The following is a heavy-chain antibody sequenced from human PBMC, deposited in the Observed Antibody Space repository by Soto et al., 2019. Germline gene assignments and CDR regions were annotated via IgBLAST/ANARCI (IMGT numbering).Heavy chain of an antibody. CDR2: ISGSGGST. CDR1: GFTFSSYA. V-gene: IGHV3-23*01. Sequence: GGSLRLSCAASGFTFSSYAMSWVRQAPGKGLEWVSAISGSGGSTYYADSVKGRFTISRDNSKNTLYLQMNSLRAEDTAVYYCAKDSMITFGGVPDMGAFDIWGQGTMVTVSS. J-gene: IGHJ3*02. CDR3: AKDSMITFGGVPDMGAFDI. D-gene: IGHD3-16*01.